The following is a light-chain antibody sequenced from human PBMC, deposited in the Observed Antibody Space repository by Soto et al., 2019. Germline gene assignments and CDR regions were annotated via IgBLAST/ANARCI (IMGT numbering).Light chain of an antibody. CDR1: SSYVGAYNH. CDR3: TSYTTSSTYV. J-gene: IGLJ1*01. V-gene: IGLV2-14*03. Sequence: QSVLAQPASVSGSPGRSIAISGTGTSSYVGAYNHVSWYQQHPGKAPKVLIYDVTYRPSGISDRFSGSKSGNTASLTISGLHAEDEADYYCTSYTTSSTYVFGTGTKVTVL. CDR2: DVT.